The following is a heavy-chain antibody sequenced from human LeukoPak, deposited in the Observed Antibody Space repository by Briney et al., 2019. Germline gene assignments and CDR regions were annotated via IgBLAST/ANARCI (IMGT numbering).Heavy chain of an antibody. J-gene: IGHJ6*03. CDR1: GLIISGNA. CDR2: INSNGNST. CDR3: ARGYKGYMDV. Sequence: GGSLRLSCAASGLIISGNAMVWVRPAPGKGLEYVSAINSNGNSTYYANSVKGRFTLSRDNSKNTLYLEMGSLRPEDMAVYYCARGYKGYMDVWGKGTTVTVSS. V-gene: IGHV3-64*01. D-gene: IGHD3-10*01.